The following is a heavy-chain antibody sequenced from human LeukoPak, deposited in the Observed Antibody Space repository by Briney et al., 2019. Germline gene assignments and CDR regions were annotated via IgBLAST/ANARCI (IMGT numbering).Heavy chain of an antibody. CDR1: GGSFSGYY. J-gene: IGHJ5*02. D-gene: IGHD3-16*02. V-gene: IGHV4-59*10. Sequence: SETLSLTCAVYGGSFSGYYWSWIRQPAGKGLEWIGRIYTSGSTNYNPSLKSRVTMSVDTSKNQFSLKLSSVTAADTAVYYCARSLTWGNWFDPWGQGTLVTVSS. CDR3: ARSLTWGNWFDP. CDR2: IYTSGST.